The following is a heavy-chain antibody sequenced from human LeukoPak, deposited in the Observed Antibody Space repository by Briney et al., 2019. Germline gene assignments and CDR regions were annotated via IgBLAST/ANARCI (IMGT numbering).Heavy chain of an antibody. D-gene: IGHD2-21*01. CDR2: MNSDGTSI. CDR3: ARSQSGVCDV. J-gene: IGHJ3*01. V-gene: IGHV3-74*01. Sequence: GGSLRLSCVVSGFTFTNYWMQWVRQVPGKGLVWVARMNSDGTSIIHADSVKGRFTISRDNAENTLYLQMNSLRAEDTALYYCARSQSGVCDVWGQGTMVIVSS. CDR1: GFTFTNYW.